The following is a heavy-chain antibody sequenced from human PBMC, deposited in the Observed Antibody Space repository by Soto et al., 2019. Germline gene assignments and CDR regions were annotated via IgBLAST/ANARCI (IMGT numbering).Heavy chain of an antibody. J-gene: IGHJ6*02. CDR1: GYTFTSYG. V-gene: IGHV1-18*01. CDR2: ISAYNGNT. CDR3: ARVNGDYPYGMDV. D-gene: IGHD4-17*01. Sequence: ASVKVSCKASGYTFTSYGISWVRQAPGQGLEWMGWISAYNGNTNYAQKLQGRVTMTTDTSTSTAYMELRGLRSDDTAVYYCARVNGDYPYGMDVWGQGTTVTVSS.